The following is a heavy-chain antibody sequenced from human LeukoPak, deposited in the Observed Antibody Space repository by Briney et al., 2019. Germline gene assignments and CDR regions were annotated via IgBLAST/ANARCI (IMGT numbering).Heavy chain of an antibody. CDR1: GGTFSSYA. J-gene: IGHJ4*02. V-gene: IGHV1-69*06. CDR2: IIPIFGTA. CDR3: ARDPDAFMVRGDREGY. D-gene: IGHD3-10*01. Sequence: ASVKVSCKASGGTFSSYAISWVRQAPGQGLEWMGGIIPIFGTANYAQKCQGRVTITADKSTSTAYMELSSLRSEDTAVYYCARDPDAFMVRGDREGYWGQGTLVTVSS.